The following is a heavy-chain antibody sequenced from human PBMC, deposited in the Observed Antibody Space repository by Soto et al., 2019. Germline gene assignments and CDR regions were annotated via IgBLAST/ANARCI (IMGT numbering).Heavy chain of an antibody. V-gene: IGHV4-34*01. D-gene: IGHD2-15*01. Sequence: SETLSLTCAVYGGSFSGYYWSWIRQPPGKGLEWIGEINHSGSTNYNPSLKSRVTMSVDTSKNQFSLRLSSVTAADTAVYYCARGFVGPFDYWGQGTLVTVSS. CDR1: GGSFSGYY. CDR2: INHSGST. J-gene: IGHJ4*02. CDR3: ARGFVGPFDY.